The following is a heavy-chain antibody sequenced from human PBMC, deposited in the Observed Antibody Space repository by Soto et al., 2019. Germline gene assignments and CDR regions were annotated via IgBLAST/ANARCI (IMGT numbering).Heavy chain of an antibody. J-gene: IGHJ4*02. CDR1: GGSISTYY. D-gene: IGHD2-15*01. V-gene: IGHV4-59*08. CDR2: IYYSESA. Sequence: PSETLSLTCTVSGGSISTYYWSWIRQPPGMGLEWNGYIYYSESANYNPTIKSRITISVDTSKNQFSLKLSSVTAADTAVYYCARRSGSALVDYWGQGTLVTVSS. CDR3: ARRSGSALVDY.